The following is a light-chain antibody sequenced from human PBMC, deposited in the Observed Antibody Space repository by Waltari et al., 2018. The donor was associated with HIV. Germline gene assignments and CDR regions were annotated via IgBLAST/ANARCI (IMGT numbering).Light chain of an antibody. Sequence: QSALTQPASVSGSPGQSITIPCTATSSDVGSYNLVSWYQQHPGKAPKLMIYEVSKRPSGVSNRFSGSKSGNTASLTISGLQAEDEADYYCCSYAGSSTYVFGTGTKVTVL. CDR3: CSYAGSSTYV. J-gene: IGLJ1*01. CDR2: EVS. V-gene: IGLV2-23*02. CDR1: SSDVGSYNL.